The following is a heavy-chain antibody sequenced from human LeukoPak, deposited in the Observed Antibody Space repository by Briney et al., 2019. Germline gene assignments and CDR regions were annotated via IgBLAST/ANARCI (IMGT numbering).Heavy chain of an antibody. V-gene: IGHV4-59*12. J-gene: IGHJ4*02. D-gene: IGHD6-6*01. CDR1: GGSISSYY. Sequence: PSETLSLTCTVSGGSISSYYWSWIRQPPGKGLEWIGSIYYSGSTYYNPSLKSRVTISVDTSKNQFSLKLSSVTAADTAVYYCASESSSSVDYWGQGTLVTVSS. CDR3: ASESSSSVDY. CDR2: IYYSGST.